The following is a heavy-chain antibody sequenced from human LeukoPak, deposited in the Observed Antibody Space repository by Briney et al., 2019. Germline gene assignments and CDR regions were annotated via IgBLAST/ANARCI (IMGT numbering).Heavy chain of an antibody. CDR3: AHRPVGNWFDP. D-gene: IGHD2-15*01. Sequence: SGPTLVKPTQTLTLTCTFSGFSLSTTGVGVGWIRQPPGKALEWLALIYWNDDKRYSPSPKSRLTITKDTSKNQVVLTMTNMDPVDTATYYCAHRPVGNWFDPWGQGTLVTVSS. V-gene: IGHV2-5*01. CDR2: IYWNDDK. CDR1: GFSLSTTGVG. J-gene: IGHJ5*02.